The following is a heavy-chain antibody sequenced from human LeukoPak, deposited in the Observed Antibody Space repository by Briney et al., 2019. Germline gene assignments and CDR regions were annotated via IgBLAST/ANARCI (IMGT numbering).Heavy chain of an antibody. CDR3: ARVYYSRFDP. CDR1: GGSISSSSYY. J-gene: IGHJ5*02. Sequence: NSSETLSLTCTVSGGSISSSSYYWTWIRQPAGKGLEWIGHIYTTGTTNYNPSVKSRVTMSTDTSKNQFSLRLTSVTAADTAVYYCARVYYSRFDPWGQGTLVTVSS. D-gene: IGHD3-10*01. V-gene: IGHV4-61*09. CDR2: IYTTGTT.